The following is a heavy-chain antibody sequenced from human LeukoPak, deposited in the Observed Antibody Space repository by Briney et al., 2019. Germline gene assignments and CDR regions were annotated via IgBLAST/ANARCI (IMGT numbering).Heavy chain of an antibody. V-gene: IGHV3-69-1*02. CDR2: ITSSGDI. CDR3: ARESGYSSSSYHYYYYMDV. CDR1: GFTFSGYN. D-gene: IGHD6-6*01. J-gene: IGHJ6*03. Sequence: GGSLRLSCAASGFTFSGYNINWLRQAPGEGLEWVSSITSSGDIFYADSVKGRFTISRDNARNSLSLQMNSLRVGDTAVYFCARESGYSSSSYHYYYYMDVWGKGTTVTVSS.